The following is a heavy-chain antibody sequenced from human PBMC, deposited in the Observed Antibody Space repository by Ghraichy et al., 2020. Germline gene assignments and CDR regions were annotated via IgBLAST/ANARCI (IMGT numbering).Heavy chain of an antibody. D-gene: IGHD3-16*01. J-gene: IGHJ4*02. V-gene: IGHV1-69*13. CDR3: ARGDSNYVWGSYSPEGYFDY. CDR2: IIPIFGTA. CDR1: GGTFSSYA. Sequence: SVKVSCKASGGTFSSYAISWVRQAPGQGLEWMGGIIPIFGTANYAQKFQGRVTITADESTSTAYMELSSLRSEDTAVYYCARGDSNYVWGSYSPEGYFDYWGQGTLVTVSS.